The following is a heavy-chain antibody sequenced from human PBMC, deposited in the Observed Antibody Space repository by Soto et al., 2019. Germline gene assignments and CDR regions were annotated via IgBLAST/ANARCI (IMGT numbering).Heavy chain of an antibody. CDR2: IYPGDSDT. D-gene: IGHD6-19*01. J-gene: IGHJ5*02. CDR1: GYSFTSYW. CDR3: ARHSSGGWYRQDNWFDP. V-gene: IGHV5-51*01. Sequence: PGESLKISCKGSGYSFTSYWIGWVRQMPGKGLEWMGIIYPGDSDTRYSPSFQGQVTISADKSISTAYLQWSSLKASDTAMYYCARHSSGGWYRQDNWFDPWGQGTLVNVSS.